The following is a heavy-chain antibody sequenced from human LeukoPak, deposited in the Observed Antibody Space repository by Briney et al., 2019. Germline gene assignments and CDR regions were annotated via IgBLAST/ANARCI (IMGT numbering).Heavy chain of an antibody. Sequence: GGSLRLSCAASGFTFSRSAVHWVRQAPGKGLEWVAVISHDGSNTDYTDSVKGRFTISRDNSKNTLYLQMNSLRAEDTAVYYCARDQVTAIEYYQHWGQGTLVTVSS. V-gene: IGHV3-30*03. CDR2: ISHDGSNT. J-gene: IGHJ1*01. CDR1: GFTFSRSA. CDR3: ARDQVTAIEYYQH. D-gene: IGHD2-21*02.